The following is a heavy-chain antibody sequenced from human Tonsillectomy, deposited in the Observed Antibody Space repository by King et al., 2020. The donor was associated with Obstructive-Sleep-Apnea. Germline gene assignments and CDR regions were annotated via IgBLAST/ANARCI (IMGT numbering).Heavy chain of an antibody. CDR1: GDSISTSYY. CDR3: ARGPSLGEENDY. V-gene: IGHV4-38-2*02. CDR2: IYYSGST. J-gene: IGHJ4*02. Sequence: VQLQESGPGLVKPSETLSLTCTVSGDSISTSYYWSWIRQPPGKGLEWIGSIYYSGSTYYNPSLKSRVTISVDTSKNQFSLNLISVTVADTAVYYCARGPSLGEENDYWGQGTLVTVSS. D-gene: IGHD2-21*01.